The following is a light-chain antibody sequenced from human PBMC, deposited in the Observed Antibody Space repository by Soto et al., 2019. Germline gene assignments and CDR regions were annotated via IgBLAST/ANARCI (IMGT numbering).Light chain of an antibody. CDR2: EDI. V-gene: IGLV2-23*01. CDR3: CSYAGGTMYV. J-gene: IGLJ1*01. Sequence: QSALTQPASVSGSPGQSITISCAGTSSDVGSYNRVSWYQQHPHKAPKLIIYEDIKRPSGVSDRFSGSRSGNTASLTISGLPAEDEADNHCCSYAGGTMYVFGTGTKLTVL. CDR1: SSDVGSYNR.